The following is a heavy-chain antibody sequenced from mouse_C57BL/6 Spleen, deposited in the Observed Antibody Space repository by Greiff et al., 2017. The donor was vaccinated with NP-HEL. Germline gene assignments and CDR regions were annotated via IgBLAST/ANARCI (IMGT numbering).Heavy chain of an antibody. V-gene: IGHV3-1*01. Sequence: VQLKESGPGMVKPSQLLSLTCTVTGYSITSGYDWHWIRHFPGNKLEWMGYISYSGSTNYNPSLKSRISITHDTSKNHFFLKLNSVTTEDTATYYCARGGGRLGFDYWGQGTTLTVSS. CDR3: ARGGGRLGFDY. CDR1: GYSITSGYD. D-gene: IGHD4-1*01. J-gene: IGHJ2*01. CDR2: ISYSGST.